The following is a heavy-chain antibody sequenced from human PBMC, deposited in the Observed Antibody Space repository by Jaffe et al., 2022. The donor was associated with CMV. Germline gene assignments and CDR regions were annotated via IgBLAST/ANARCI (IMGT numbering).Heavy chain of an antibody. V-gene: IGHV3-23*01. J-gene: IGHJ4*02. D-gene: IGHD3-22*01. Sequence: EVQLLESGGGLVQPGGSLRLSCAASGFTFSNYAMTWVRQAPGKGLEWVSAIGGNGGSTNYADSVRGRFTISRDNSKNTLYLLMNNLRVDDTAVYYCTKIQWLHLFNYFDYWGQGTLVTVSS. CDR2: IGGNGGST. CDR1: GFTFSNYA. CDR3: TKIQWLHLFNYFDY.